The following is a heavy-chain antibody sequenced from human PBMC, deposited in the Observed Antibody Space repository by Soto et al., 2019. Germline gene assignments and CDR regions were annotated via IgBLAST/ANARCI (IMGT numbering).Heavy chain of an antibody. V-gene: IGHV4-59*11. J-gene: IGHJ5*02. CDR2: LHFRGYN. D-gene: IGHD3-16*01. Sequence: PXETHSDTLPCPGGPIVSQYFTLILQSPGNGLEWIGHLHFRGYNNYNPSLQSRVTISSARSTNQVSLTLTSVTAADRAIYHCATPWGTESHTFWFDLWGRGAQVSLSS. CDR3: ATPWGTESHTFWFDL. CDR1: GGPIVSQY.